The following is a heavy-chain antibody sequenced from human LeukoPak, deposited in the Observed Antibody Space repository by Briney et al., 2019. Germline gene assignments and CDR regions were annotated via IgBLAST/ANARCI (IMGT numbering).Heavy chain of an antibody. V-gene: IGHV3-23*01. Sequence: GGSLRLSCAASGFTFSSYAMSWVRQAPGKGLEWVSAISGSGGSTYYADSVKGRFTISRDNSKNTLYLQMNSLGAEDTAVYYCAKGPLWFGESPNWFDPWGQGTLVTVSS. CDR1: GFTFSSYA. CDR2: ISGSGGST. D-gene: IGHD3-10*01. CDR3: AKGPLWFGESPNWFDP. J-gene: IGHJ5*02.